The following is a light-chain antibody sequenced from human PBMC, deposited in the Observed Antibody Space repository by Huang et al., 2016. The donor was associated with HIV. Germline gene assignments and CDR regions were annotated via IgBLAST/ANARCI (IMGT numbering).Light chain of an antibody. CDR1: QGISSY. V-gene: IGKV1-9*01. CDR3: QQLSSFPLT. Sequence: IQLTQFPASLSASVGDRVTITCRASQGISSYLVWYQQKPGEAPKLLIYAASTLQSGVPSRFGGSGSETDFTLTISSLQPEDFATYCCQQLSSFPLTFGGGTKVEIK. J-gene: IGKJ4*01. CDR2: AAS.